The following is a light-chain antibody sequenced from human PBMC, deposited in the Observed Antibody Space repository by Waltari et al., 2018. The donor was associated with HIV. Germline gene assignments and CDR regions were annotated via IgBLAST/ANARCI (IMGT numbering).Light chain of an antibody. V-gene: IGLV1-44*01. CDR1: SSNIGSNT. CDR3: AAWDDSLNGWV. CDR2: SNN. J-gene: IGLJ3*02. Sequence: QSVLTQPPSASGTPGQRVTISGSGSSSNIGSNTVNWYQQLPGTAPKLLIYSNNQRPSGVPDRFSGSKSGTSASLVISGLQSEDEADYYCAAWDDSLNGWVFGGGTKLTVL.